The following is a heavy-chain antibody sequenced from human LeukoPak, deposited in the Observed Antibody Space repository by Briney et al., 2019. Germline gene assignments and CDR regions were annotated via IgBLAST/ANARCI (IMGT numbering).Heavy chain of an antibody. CDR1: GYTFTSYG. D-gene: IGHD2-2*01. V-gene: IGHV1-18*01. CDR3: ARVVGGVVPAASPIDH. J-gene: IGHJ4*02. Sequence: GASVKVSCKTSGYTFTSYGITWVRQAPGQGLEWMGCISGYNGNTNYAQKLQGRVTMTTDTSTSTAYMELRSLRSDDTAVYYCARVVGGVVPAASPIDHWGQGTLVTVSS. CDR2: ISGYNGNT.